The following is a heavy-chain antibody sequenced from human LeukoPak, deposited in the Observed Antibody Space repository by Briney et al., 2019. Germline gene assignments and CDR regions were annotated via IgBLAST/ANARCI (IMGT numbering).Heavy chain of an antibody. CDR3: ARDHNWGYYYFDY. D-gene: IGHD7-27*01. CDR2: INPTDGST. V-gene: IGHV1-46*01. CDR1: GYTFTSYY. J-gene: IGHJ4*02. Sequence: GASVKVSCKASGYTFTSYYMHWVRQAPGQGLEWMGIINPTDGSTNYAQKFQARVTMTRDTSTSTLYMEVSSLRSEDTAVYYCARDHNWGYYYFDYWGQGTLVTVSS.